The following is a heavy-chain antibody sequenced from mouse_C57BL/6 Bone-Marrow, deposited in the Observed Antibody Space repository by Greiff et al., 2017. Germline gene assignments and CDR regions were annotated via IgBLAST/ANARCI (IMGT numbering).Heavy chain of an antibody. V-gene: IGHV1-15*01. D-gene: IGHD1-1*01. CDR3: PLTGSSYAMDY. CDR1: GYTFTDYE. Sequence: QVQLKQSGAELVRPGASVTLSCKASGYTFTDYEMHWVKQTPVHGLEWIGAIDPETGGTAYNQKFKGKAILTADKSSSTAYMELRSLTSEDSAVYYCPLTGSSYAMDYWGQGTSVTVSS. J-gene: IGHJ4*01. CDR2: IDPETGGT.